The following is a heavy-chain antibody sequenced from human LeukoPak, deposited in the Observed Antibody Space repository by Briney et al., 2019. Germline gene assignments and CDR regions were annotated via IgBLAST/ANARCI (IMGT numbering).Heavy chain of an antibody. CDR1: GFTVSSNY. CDR2: IYSGGST. V-gene: IGHV3-53*01. Sequence: GGSLRLSCAASGFTVSSNYMSWVRQAPGKGLEWVSVIYSGGSTYYADSVKGRFTISRDNSKNTLYLQMNSLRAEDTAVYYCARGAPGIAVAGTNYYYGMDVWGQGTTVTVSS. CDR3: ARGAPGIAVAGTNYYYGMDV. D-gene: IGHD6-19*01. J-gene: IGHJ6*02.